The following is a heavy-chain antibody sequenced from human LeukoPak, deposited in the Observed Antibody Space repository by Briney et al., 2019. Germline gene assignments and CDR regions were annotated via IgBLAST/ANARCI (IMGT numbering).Heavy chain of an antibody. CDR1: GGSISSSSYY. Sequence: TSETLSLTCTVSGGSISSSSYYWGWIRQPPGKGLEWIGSIFYSGSTYYNPSLKIRVTISVDTSKNQFSLKLSSVTAADTAVYYCARYYDFWSGYYIFDYWGQGTLVTVSS. J-gene: IGHJ4*02. CDR3: ARYYDFWSGYYIFDY. CDR2: IFYSGST. V-gene: IGHV4-39*01. D-gene: IGHD3-3*01.